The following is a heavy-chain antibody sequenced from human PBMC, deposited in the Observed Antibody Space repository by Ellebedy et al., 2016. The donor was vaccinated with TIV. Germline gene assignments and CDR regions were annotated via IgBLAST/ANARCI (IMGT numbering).Heavy chain of an antibody. CDR1: GFDFADYA. CDR2: ISADGSSA. Sequence: ETLSLTCAASGFDFADYAMHWVRHAPGKGLEWVSLISADGSSAMYADSVKGRFTTSRDNIKNSLSLQMNNLKSEDTAFYFCAKAYYYYDSSPLDDWGPGTPVTVSS. V-gene: IGHV3-43*02. CDR3: AKAYYYYDSSPLDD. D-gene: IGHD3-22*01. J-gene: IGHJ4*02.